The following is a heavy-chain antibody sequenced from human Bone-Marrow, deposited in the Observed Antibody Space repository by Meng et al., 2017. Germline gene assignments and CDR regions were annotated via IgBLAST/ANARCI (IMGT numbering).Heavy chain of an antibody. Sequence: QVPLQQSGPRLVKPSQTLSLTCASSGDSVSGNRALWHWVRQSPSRGLEWLGHTYYRSQWQSHYGASVKSRISIYADTSRNQFSLILNSVTPEDTAVYYCASWYGESWGQGTLVTVSS. CDR1: GDSVSGNRAL. CDR3: ASWYGES. D-gene: IGHD3-10*01. V-gene: IGHV6-1*01. J-gene: IGHJ4*02. CDR2: TYYRSQWQS.